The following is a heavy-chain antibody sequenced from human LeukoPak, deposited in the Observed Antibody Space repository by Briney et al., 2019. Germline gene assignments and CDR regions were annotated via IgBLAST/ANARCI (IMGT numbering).Heavy chain of an antibody. V-gene: IGHV4-39*07. CDR3: ARGQYCSGGSCYRRGYGMDV. D-gene: IGHD2-15*01. CDR2: INHSGST. Sequence: SETLSLTCTVSGGSISSSSYYWGWIRQPPGKGLEWIGEINHSGSTNYNPSLKSRVTISVDTSKNQFSLKLSSVTAADTAVYYCARGQYCSGGSCYRRGYGMDVWGKGTTVTVSS. J-gene: IGHJ6*04. CDR1: GGSISSSSYY.